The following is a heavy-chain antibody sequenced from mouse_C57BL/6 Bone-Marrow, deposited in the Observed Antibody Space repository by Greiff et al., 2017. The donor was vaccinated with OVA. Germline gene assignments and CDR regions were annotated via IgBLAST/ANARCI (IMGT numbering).Heavy chain of an antibody. Sequence: QVTLKVCGPGILQSSQTLSLTCSFSGFSLSTSGMGVSWIRQPSGKGLEWLAHIYWDDDKRYNPSLKSRLTISKDTSRNQVFLKITSVDTADTATYYCARGGWLRRVSYAMDYWGQGTSVTVSS. CDR3: ARGGWLRRVSYAMDY. CDR1: GFSLSTSGMG. CDR2: IYWDDDK. D-gene: IGHD2-2*01. V-gene: IGHV8-12*01. J-gene: IGHJ4*01.